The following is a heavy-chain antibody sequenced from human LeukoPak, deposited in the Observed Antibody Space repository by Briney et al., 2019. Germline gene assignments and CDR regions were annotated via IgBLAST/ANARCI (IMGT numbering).Heavy chain of an antibody. J-gene: IGHJ4*02. V-gene: IGHV4-38-2*01. CDR1: GYSINSGFY. CDR3: ASRVTVAAAKNFDS. Sequence: SETLSLTCDVSGYSINSGFYWGWIRRPPGKGLEWIASIYHSGSTYYNPSLKSRATISVDASENQFSLKVTPVTAADTAVYYCASRVTVAAAKNFDSWGQGTLVTVSS. CDR2: IYHSGST. D-gene: IGHD2-15*01.